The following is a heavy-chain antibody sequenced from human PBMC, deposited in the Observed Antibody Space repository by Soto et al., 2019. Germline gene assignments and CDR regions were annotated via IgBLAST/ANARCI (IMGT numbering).Heavy chain of an antibody. Sequence: SLSLSCTTSVFTFGDYAMSCVRHSPGKGLEWVGFIRSNAYGGTTQYAASVKGRFTISRDDSKSIAYLQMNSLKTEDTAVYYSTCWSYYDSIGYYNSWGQGTLVTVSS. D-gene: IGHD3-22*01. CDR3: TCWSYYDSIGYYNS. CDR1: VFTFGDYA. J-gene: IGHJ4*02. V-gene: IGHV3-49*04. CDR2: IRSNAYGGTT.